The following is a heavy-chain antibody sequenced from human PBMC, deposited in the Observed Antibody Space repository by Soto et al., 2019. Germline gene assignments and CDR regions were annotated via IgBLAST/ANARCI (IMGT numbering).Heavy chain of an antibody. CDR3: ARHVDTAIDDAFDI. CDR1: GGTFSSYA. V-gene: IGHV1-69*06. Sequence: SGKVSCKAAGGTFSSYAISWVRQAPGQGLEWMGGIIPIFGTANYAQKFQGRVTITADKSTSTAYMELSSLRSEDTAVYYCARHVDTAIDDAFDIWGQGTMVTVSS. J-gene: IGHJ3*02. D-gene: IGHD5-18*01. CDR2: IIPIFGTA.